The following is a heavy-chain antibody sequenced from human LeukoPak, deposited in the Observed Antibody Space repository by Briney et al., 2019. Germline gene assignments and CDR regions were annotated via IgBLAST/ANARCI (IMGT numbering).Heavy chain of an antibody. Sequence: GGSLRLSCATSGFTFSSYEMNWVRQAPGKGLEWVSYISSSGTTINYADSLRGRFTISRDNAKNSLYLQMNSLRPEDTAVYYCARDLLTVAAGTPNWFDPWGQGTLVTVST. CDR3: ARDLLTVAAGTPNWFDP. CDR2: ISSSGTTI. D-gene: IGHD6-13*01. CDR1: GFTFSSYE. J-gene: IGHJ5*02. V-gene: IGHV3-48*03.